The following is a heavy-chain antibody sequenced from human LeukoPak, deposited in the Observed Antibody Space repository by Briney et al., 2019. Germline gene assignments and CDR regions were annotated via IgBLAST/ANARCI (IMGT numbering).Heavy chain of an antibody. CDR1: GYTFTTYG. J-gene: IGHJ4*02. D-gene: IGHD3-22*01. CDR3: ARGIGWTSGLLTYYYDSSGYYYFLG. V-gene: IGHV1-18*01. CDR2: ISTYDGST. Sequence: ASVKVSCKASGYTFTTYGINWVRQAPGQGLEWMGWISTYDGSTHYAQKLRDRFTMIRDTSTSTAYMELSSLRSEDTAVYYCARGIGWTSGLLTYYYDSSGYYYFLGWGQGTLVTVSS.